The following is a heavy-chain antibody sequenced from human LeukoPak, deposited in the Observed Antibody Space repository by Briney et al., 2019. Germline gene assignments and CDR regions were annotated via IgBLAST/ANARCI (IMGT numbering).Heavy chain of an antibody. CDR1: GGSISSYY. V-gene: IGHV4-59*01. CDR2: IYYSGST. D-gene: IGHD3-10*01. Sequence: PSETLSPTCTVSGGSISSYYWSWIWQPPGKGLEWIGYIYYSGSTNYNPSLKSRVTISVDTSKNQFSLKLSSVTAADTAVYYCASTSGEELYYYYGMDVWGQGTTVTVSS. J-gene: IGHJ6*02. CDR3: ASTSGEELYYYYGMDV.